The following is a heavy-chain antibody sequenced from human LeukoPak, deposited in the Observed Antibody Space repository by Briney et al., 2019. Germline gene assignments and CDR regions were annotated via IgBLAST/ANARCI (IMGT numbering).Heavy chain of an antibody. CDR1: GFTFTNAW. CDR2: IKSKTDGGPT. CDR3: TSDPLGYCSSISCYAYFQH. J-gene: IGHJ1*01. V-gene: IGHV3-15*01. Sequence: KPGGSLRLSCAASGFTFTNAWMSWVRQAPGKGLEWVGRIKSKTDGGPTDYAAPVKGRFSISRDDSENTLYLQMSSLKTEDTAVYYCTSDPLGYCSSISCYAYFQHWGQGTLVTVSS. D-gene: IGHD2-2*01.